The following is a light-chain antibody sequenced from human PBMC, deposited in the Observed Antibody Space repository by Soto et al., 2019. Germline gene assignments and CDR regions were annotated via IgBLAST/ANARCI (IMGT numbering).Light chain of an antibody. Sequence: DTQMTQSPSSLAASVGDRLSITCRASQNVRRYVNWYQQKPGKAPNLIIYETSTLESGVPSRFSGDGYGTDFTLSISSLQPEDFAIYYCQQTFSTPRTCGQGTKVEI. CDR3: QQTFSTPRT. CDR1: QNVRRY. CDR2: ETS. V-gene: IGKV1-39*01. J-gene: IGKJ1*01.